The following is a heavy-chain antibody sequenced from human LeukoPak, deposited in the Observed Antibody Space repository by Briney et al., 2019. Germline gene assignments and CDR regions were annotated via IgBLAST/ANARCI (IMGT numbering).Heavy chain of an antibody. CDR2: ISAYNGNT. D-gene: IGHD3-3*01. J-gene: IGHJ5*02. CDR1: GYTFTSYG. Sequence: ASVKVSCKASGYTFTSYGISWVRQAPGQGLEWMGWISAYNGNTNYAQKFQGRVTITADESTSTAYMELSSLRSEDTAVYYCARGITIFGVAHWFDPWGQGTLVTVSS. CDR3: ARGITIFGVAHWFDP. V-gene: IGHV1-18*01.